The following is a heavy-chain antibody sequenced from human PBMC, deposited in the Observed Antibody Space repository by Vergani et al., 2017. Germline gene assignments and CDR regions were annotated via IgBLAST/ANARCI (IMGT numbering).Heavy chain of an antibody. CDR3: AXDGGSVVVPAAQSWYFDY. CDR1: GFTFSSYA. Sequence: EVQLLESGGGLVQPGGSLRLSCAASGFTFSSYAMSWVRQAPGKGLEWVSAISGSGGSTYYADSVKGRFTISRDNSKNTLYLQMNSRRAEDTAVYYCAXDGGSVVVPAAQSWYFDYWGQGTLVTVSS. CDR2: ISGSGGST. D-gene: IGHD2-2*01. J-gene: IGHJ4*02. V-gene: IGHV3-23*01.